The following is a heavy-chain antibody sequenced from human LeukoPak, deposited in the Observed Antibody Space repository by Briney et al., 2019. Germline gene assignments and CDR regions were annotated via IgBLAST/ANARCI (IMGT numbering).Heavy chain of an antibody. Sequence: PSETLSLTCAISDEPFSGYYWGWIRQPPGKGLELIGEINRNGNTDYNPSLKSRVSMSIDTSKNQFSLKLSSVTAADTAVYYCARANHPGYCSSTSCSNWFDPWGQGTLVTVSS. V-gene: IGHV4-34*01. CDR1: DEPFSGYY. J-gene: IGHJ5*02. CDR2: INRNGNT. CDR3: ARANHPGYCSSTSCSNWFDP. D-gene: IGHD2-2*01.